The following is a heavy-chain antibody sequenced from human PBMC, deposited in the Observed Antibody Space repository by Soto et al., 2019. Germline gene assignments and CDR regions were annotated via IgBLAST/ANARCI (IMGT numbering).Heavy chain of an antibody. J-gene: IGHJ4*02. CDR2: ISAHNGNT. V-gene: IGHV1-18*01. D-gene: IGHD1-1*01. CDR3: ARGRYGDY. CDR1: GYGFTTYS. Sequence: QVHLVQSGAEVKKPGASVKVSCKGSGYGFTTYSITWVRQAPGQGLEWMAWISAHNGNTNYEQKLQGRVTVTRDTSTSTAYMELRSLRSDDTAVYYCARGRYGDYWGQGALVTVSS.